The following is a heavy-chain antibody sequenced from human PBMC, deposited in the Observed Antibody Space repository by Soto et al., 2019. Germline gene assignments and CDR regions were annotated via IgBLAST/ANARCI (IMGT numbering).Heavy chain of an antibody. D-gene: IGHD3-9*01. CDR1: GFDVTTNC. CDR3: VRDKRTISGIFPGY. V-gene: IGHV3-53*01. Sequence: GGSLRLSCVGSGFDVTTNCMRWVRQAPGKGLGCVSVVCSGGPTNYADSVKGRFTISRDSSNNTLHLQMNNLRAEDTAVYYCVRDKRTISGIFPGYWGQGTQVTVSS. J-gene: IGHJ4*02. CDR2: VCSGGPT.